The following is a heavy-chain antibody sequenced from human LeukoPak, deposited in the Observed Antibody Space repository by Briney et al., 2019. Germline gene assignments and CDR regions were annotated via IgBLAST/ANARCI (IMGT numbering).Heavy chain of an antibody. D-gene: IGHD5-12*01. CDR3: PHRPHGYGNSD. Sequence: RVNPTHTLTMTCSFSVFSVSTSGVAVGWFRQPLGKALEWPGHTYWDDGKRYSPSLKTRLTITKDTSRNQVVVTMTNIDPVDTATYSCPHRPHGYGNSDGVQGSL. CDR2: TYWDDGK. J-gene: IGHJ4*02. V-gene: IGHV2-5*02. CDR1: VFSVSTSGVA.